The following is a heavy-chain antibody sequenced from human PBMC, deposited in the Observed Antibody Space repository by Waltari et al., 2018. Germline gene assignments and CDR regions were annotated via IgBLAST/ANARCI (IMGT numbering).Heavy chain of an antibody. D-gene: IGHD1-26*01. CDR3: ARDSGSYAPGSDAFDI. Sequence: QVQLVQSGAEVKKPGASVTVSCKASGYTFTGYYMHWVRQAPGQGLEWMGRINPNSGGTNYAQKFQGRVTMTRDTSISTAYMELSRLRSDDTAVYYCARDSGSYAPGSDAFDIWGQGTMVTVSS. V-gene: IGHV1-2*06. J-gene: IGHJ3*02. CDR2: INPNSGGT. CDR1: GYTFTGYY.